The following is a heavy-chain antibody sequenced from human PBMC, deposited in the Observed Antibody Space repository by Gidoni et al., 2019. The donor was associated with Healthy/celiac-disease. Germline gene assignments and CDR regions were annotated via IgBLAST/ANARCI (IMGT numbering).Heavy chain of an antibody. Sequence: QVQLVQSGAEVKKPGASVTVSCKASAYTSPSYDINWVGQATGQGLEWMGWMTPNSGNTGYAQEFQGRVTMTRNTSISTAYMELSSLRSEDTAVYYCARGRGRRSGYSSGGPWGQGTLVTVSS. J-gene: IGHJ4*02. CDR2: MTPNSGNT. D-gene: IGHD6-19*01. CDR1: AYTSPSYD. CDR3: ARGRGRRSGYSSGGP. V-gene: IGHV1-8*01.